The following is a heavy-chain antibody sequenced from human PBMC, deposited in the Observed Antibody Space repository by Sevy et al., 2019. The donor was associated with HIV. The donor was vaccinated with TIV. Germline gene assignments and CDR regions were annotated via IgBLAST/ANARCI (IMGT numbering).Heavy chain of an antibody. CDR2: IDGSAINT. J-gene: IGHJ6*03. D-gene: IGHD3-10*01. V-gene: IGHV3-23*01. CDR1: GFTFTSYA. Sequence: GGSLRLSCAASGFTFTSYAMSWVRQAPGKGLEWVSSIDGSAINTYYADSVKGRFTISRDNSKNTLYLQMSSLRAEDTAVYYCAKVYGSGTPPYYYYYYVDVWGKGTTVTVSS. CDR3: AKVYGSGTPPYYYYYYVDV.